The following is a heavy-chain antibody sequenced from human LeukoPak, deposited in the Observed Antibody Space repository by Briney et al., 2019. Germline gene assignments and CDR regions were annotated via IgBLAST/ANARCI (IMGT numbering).Heavy chain of an antibody. D-gene: IGHD5-24*01. CDR3: PSRDGDNPYFDY. Sequence: GESLKISRKGSGYSLNLYWIGRVRQMPGTGLEGMGVIYPVDYETRHHPSFQGQVTIPVDKSTRAPFLQWSSLKACGAAMHDFPSRDGDNPYFDYWGQGALVTVSS. V-gene: IGHV5-51*01. CDR2: IYPVDYET. CDR1: GYSLNLYW. J-gene: IGHJ4*02.